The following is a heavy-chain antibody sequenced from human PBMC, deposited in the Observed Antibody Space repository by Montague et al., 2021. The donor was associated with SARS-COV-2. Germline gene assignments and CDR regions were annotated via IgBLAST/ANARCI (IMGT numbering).Heavy chain of an antibody. D-gene: IGHD4-23*01. CDR3: ARWDPQTLTLIGLRGKSASDY. CDR1: GFTFSSYW. J-gene: IGHJ4*02. Sequence: SLRLSCAASGFTFSSYWMSWVRQAPGKGLEWVANIKQDGSEKYYVDSVKGRFTISRDNAKSSLFLQMNSLRAEDTGVYYCARWDPQTLTLIGLRGKSASDYWGQGTLVTVSS. V-gene: IGHV3-7*01. CDR2: IKQDGSEK.